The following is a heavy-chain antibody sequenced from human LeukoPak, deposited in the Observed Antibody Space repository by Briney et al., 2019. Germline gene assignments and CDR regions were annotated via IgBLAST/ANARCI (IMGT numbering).Heavy chain of an antibody. CDR2: IKQDGSEK. V-gene: IGHV3-7*01. Sequence: GGSLRLPCAASGFTFSSYWMSWVRQAPGKGLEWVANIKQDGSEKYYVDSEKGRFTISRDNAKNSLYLQMNSLRAEDTAVYYCARDEIVATTKANYYYYMDVWGKGTTVTISS. J-gene: IGHJ6*03. CDR1: GFTFSSYW. D-gene: IGHD5-12*01. CDR3: ARDEIVATTKANYYYYMDV.